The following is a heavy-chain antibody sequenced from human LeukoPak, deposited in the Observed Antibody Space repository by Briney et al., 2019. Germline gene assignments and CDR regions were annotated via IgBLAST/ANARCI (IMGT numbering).Heavy chain of an antibody. D-gene: IGHD5/OR15-5a*01. J-gene: IGHJ4*02. CDR1: GFTLTSHW. CDR3: VRPVYFAADY. V-gene: IGHV3-7*01. Sequence: GGSLRLSCAASGFTLTSHWMSWVRQAPGKGLEWVANIKQDGSEKFYVDSVRGRFTISRDNAKKSLYLQMNSLRAEDTAVYYCVRPVYFAADYWGQGTLVTVSS. CDR2: IKQDGSEK.